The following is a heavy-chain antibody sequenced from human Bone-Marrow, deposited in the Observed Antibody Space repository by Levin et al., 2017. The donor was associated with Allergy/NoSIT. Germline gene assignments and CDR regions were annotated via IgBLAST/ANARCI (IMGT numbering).Heavy chain of an antibody. D-gene: IGHD1-7*01. CDR3: AKARQGTTDYHFGMDV. CDR2: ISNNGNSK. Sequence: GESLKISCAASGFSFSSYGIHWVRQAPGKGLEWVGVISNNGNSKYYGVSVKGRFTISRENSKNALYLQMNSLRPEDTAVYYCAKARQGTTDYHFGMDVWGQGTTVIVSS. V-gene: IGHV3-30*18. J-gene: IGHJ6*02. CDR1: GFSFSSYG.